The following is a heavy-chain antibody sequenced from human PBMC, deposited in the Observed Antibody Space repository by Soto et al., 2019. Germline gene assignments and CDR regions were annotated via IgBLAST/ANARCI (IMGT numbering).Heavy chain of an antibody. J-gene: IGHJ6*02. Sequence: QVQLQESGPGLVKPSGTLSLTCAVSGGSISSSNWWSWVRQPPGKGLEWIGEIYHSGSTNYNPSLKSRVTISVDKSKYQFSLKLSSVTAADTAVYYCARDKTRIVVVPAAIDYYYGMDVWGQGTTVTVSS. CDR2: IYHSGST. CDR3: ARDKTRIVVVPAAIDYYYGMDV. V-gene: IGHV4-4*02. CDR1: GGSISSSNW. D-gene: IGHD2-2*01.